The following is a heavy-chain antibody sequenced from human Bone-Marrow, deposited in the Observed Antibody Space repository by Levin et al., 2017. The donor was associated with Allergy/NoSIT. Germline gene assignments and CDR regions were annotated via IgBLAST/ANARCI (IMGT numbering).Heavy chain of an antibody. CDR1: GFPFETYD. CDR2: ISSTSYYR. Sequence: PGESLKISCTSSGFPFETYDMNWVRQAPGKGLEWVSSISSTSYYRYYADSVKGRFTISRDNANNSLYLQMDRLRGDDTALYYCARAAGPAGRGGMDLWGQGTTVTVSS. V-gene: IGHV3-21*01. J-gene: IGHJ6*02. CDR3: ARAAGPAGRGGMDL. D-gene: IGHD3-10*01.